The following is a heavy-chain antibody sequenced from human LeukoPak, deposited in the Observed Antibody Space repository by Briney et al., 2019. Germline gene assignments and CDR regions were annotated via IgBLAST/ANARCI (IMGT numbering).Heavy chain of an antibody. V-gene: IGHV4-59*11. Sequence: SETLSLTCSVSGGSLSSHYWSWIRQPPGKGLELVGHIHDTGSTFYNPSLRRRVTISLDQSNNQFSLKLTSMTAADTAVYYCARFSSGCSTSSCYLTYWGQGTLVTVS. D-gene: IGHD2-2*01. J-gene: IGHJ4*02. CDR1: GGSLSSHY. CDR3: ARFSSGCSTSSCYLTY. CDR2: IHDTGST.